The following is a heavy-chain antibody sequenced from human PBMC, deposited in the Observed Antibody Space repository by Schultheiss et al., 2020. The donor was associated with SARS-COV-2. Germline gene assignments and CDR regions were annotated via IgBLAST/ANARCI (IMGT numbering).Heavy chain of an antibody. Sequence: SQTLSLTCTVSGGSISSYYWSWIRQHPGKGLEWIGYIYYSGSTYYNPSLKSRVTISVDTSKNQFSLKLSSVTAADTAVYYCARDTGGGDWFDPWGQGTLVTVSS. D-gene: IGHD3-16*01. J-gene: IGHJ5*02. CDR2: IYYSGST. CDR1: GGSISSYY. V-gene: IGHV4-59*01. CDR3: ARDTGGGDWFDP.